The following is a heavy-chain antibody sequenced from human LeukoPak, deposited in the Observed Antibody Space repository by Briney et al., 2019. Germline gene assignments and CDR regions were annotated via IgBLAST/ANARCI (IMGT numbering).Heavy chain of an antibody. D-gene: IGHD6-13*01. CDR2: IYYNSNT. CDR3: ASLAAAGTMDVVDY. V-gene: IGHV4-39*07. CDR1: GDSISSSDYY. Sequence: PSETLSLTCTVSGDSISSSDYYWAWIRQPPGKGLEWLGNIYYNSNTYYNSSLKSRVTISINTSKKQFSLRLNAVTAADTAVYYCASLAAAGTMDVVDYWGQGTLVTVSS. J-gene: IGHJ4*02.